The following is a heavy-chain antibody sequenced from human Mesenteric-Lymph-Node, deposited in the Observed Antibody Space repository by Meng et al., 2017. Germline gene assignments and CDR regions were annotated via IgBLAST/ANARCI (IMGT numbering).Heavy chain of an antibody. V-gene: IGHV1-2*02. CDR2: INPNSGGT. CDR1: GGTFSGSA. J-gene: IGHJ5*02. D-gene: IGHD6-13*01. CDR3: ARRRAAAGIKNWFDP. Sequence: ASVKVSCKASGGTFSGSAVSGVRQAPGQGLEGMGWINPNSGGTNYAQKFQGRVTMTRDTSISTAYMELSRLRSDDTAVYYCARRRAAAGIKNWFDPWGQGTLVTVSS.